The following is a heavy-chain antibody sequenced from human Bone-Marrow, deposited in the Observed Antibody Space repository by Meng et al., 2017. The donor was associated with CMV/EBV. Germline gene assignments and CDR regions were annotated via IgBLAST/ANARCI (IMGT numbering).Heavy chain of an antibody. D-gene: IGHD3-10*01. J-gene: IGHJ4*02. CDR2: ISGSGGST. CDR3: AKAGWGVMVRTPLDY. CDR1: GFTFSSYA. Sequence: SGFTFSSYAMSWVRQAPGKGLEWVSDISGSGGSTYYAESVKGRFTISRENSKNTLYLQMNSLRAEDTAVYYCAKAGWGVMVRTPLDYWGQGTLVTVSS. V-gene: IGHV3-23*01.